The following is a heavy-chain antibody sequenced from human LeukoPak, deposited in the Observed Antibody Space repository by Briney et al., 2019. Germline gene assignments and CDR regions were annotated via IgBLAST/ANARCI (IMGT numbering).Heavy chain of an antibody. J-gene: IGHJ4*02. CDR2: INHSGST. D-gene: IGHD6-19*01. Sequence: GSLRLSCVASGFTFSSYGMSWVRQAPGKGLEWIGEINHSGSTNYNPSLKSRVTISVDTSKNQFSLKLSSVTAADTAVYYCARVVAVAGTDYWGQGTLVTVSS. CDR3: ARVVAVAGTDY. V-gene: IGHV4-34*01. CDR1: GFTFSSYG.